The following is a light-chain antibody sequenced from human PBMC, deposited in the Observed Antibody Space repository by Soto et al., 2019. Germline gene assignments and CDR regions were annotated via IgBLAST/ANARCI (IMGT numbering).Light chain of an antibody. CDR3: AAWDVSLVV. CDR1: SSNIGTNT. J-gene: IGLJ2*01. V-gene: IGLV1-44*01. CDR2: SDN. Sequence: QSVLTQPPSASGTPGQRVTISCSGSSSNIGTNTVIWYQQLPGAAPKLLSYSDNQRPSGVPDRVSGSKSGTSASLAISGLQSEGEADYYCAAWDVSLVVFGGGTQLTVL.